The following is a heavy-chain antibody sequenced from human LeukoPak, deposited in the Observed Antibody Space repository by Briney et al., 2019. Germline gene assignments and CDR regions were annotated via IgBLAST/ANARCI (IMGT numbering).Heavy chain of an antibody. CDR3: ARHRFCTTVSCYEGPSAQYNYYMDI. CDR2: IYPGDSYPGDSKT. V-gene: IGHV5-51*01. D-gene: IGHD2-2*01. Sequence: GESLKISCKAYGYKFSNYWIGWVRQMPGKGLGWMGIIYPGDSYPGDSKTKYSPSFQGQVTISADKTISTAYLQWGSLKASDTAIYYCARHRFCTTVSCYEGPSAQYNYYMDIWGKGTTVIVSS. CDR1: GYKFSNYW. J-gene: IGHJ6*03.